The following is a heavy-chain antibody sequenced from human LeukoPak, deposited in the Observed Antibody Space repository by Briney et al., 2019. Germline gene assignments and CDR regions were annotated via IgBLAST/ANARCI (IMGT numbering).Heavy chain of an antibody. CDR2: ISYDGSNK. Sequence: GGSLRLSCAASGFTFSSYAMHWVRQAPGKGLEWVAVISYDGSNKYYADSVKGRFTISRDNSKNTLYLQMNSLRAEDTAVYYCAREARVIITWWFDPWGQGTLVTVSS. J-gene: IGHJ5*02. D-gene: IGHD3-10*01. V-gene: IGHV3-30-3*01. CDR3: AREARVIITWWFDP. CDR1: GFTFSSYA.